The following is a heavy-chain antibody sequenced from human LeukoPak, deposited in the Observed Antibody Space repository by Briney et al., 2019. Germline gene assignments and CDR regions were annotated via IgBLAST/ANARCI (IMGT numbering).Heavy chain of an antibody. J-gene: IGHJ4*02. V-gene: IGHV3-30-3*01. CDR3: ARDTSSAPFDY. CDR2: ISYDGSNK. Sequence: PGGSLRLSCAASGFTFSSYAMHWVRQAPGKGLEWVAVISYDGSNKYYADSVKGRFTISRDNSKNTLYLQMNSLRAEDTAVYYCARDTSSAPFDYWAGEPWSPSPQ. D-gene: IGHD6-25*01. CDR1: GFTFSSYA.